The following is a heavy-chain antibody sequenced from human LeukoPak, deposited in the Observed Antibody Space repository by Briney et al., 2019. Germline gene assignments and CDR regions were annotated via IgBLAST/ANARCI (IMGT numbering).Heavy chain of an antibody. CDR1: GYTFTTYG. Sequence: ASVKVSCKASGYTFTTYGIGWERQAPGQGLEWMVCINTKEGNTDYAQKLQGRVTMTTDTSTSTAYMELRSLRSDDTAVYYCARVSILLVWRFGDSDYWGRGTLVTVSS. J-gene: IGHJ4*02. D-gene: IGHD3-16*01. V-gene: IGHV1-18*01. CDR3: ARVSILLVWRFGDSDY. CDR2: INTKEGNT.